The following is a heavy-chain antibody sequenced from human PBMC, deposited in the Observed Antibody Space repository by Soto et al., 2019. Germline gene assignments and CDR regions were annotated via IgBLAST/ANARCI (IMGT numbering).Heavy chain of an antibody. Sequence: GGSLRLSCAASGFTFSSYWMSWVRQAPGKGLEWVANIKQDGSEKYYVDSVKGRFTISRDNAKNSLYLQMNSLRAEDTAVYYCARAIAAAGPYYYYYYMDVWGKGTTVTVSS. CDR2: IKQDGSEK. CDR3: ARAIAAAGPYYYYYYMDV. D-gene: IGHD6-13*01. CDR1: GFTFSSYW. J-gene: IGHJ6*03. V-gene: IGHV3-7*01.